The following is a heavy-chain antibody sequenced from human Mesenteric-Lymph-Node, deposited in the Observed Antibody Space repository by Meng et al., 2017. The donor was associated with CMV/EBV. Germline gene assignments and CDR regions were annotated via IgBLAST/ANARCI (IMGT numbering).Heavy chain of an antibody. J-gene: IGHJ4*02. Sequence: GSLRLSCTVSGGSISSSSYYWGWIRQPPGKGLEWIGNIYYSGSTYYNPSLKSRVTISVDTSKNQFSLKLSSVTAADTAVYYCARGEKVFWSGYYSYWGQGTLVTVSS. CDR1: GGSISSSSYY. V-gene: IGHV4-39*07. CDR2: IYYSGST. D-gene: IGHD3-3*01. CDR3: ARGEKVFWSGYYSY.